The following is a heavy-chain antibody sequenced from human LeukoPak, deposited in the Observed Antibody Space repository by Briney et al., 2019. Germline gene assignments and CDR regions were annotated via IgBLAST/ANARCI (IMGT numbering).Heavy chain of an antibody. CDR2: ISDTGGST. CDR3: AKGSSGSRPYYFDY. V-gene: IGHV3-23*01. J-gene: IGHJ4*02. D-gene: IGHD3-10*01. Sequence: GGSLRLSCAASGLTFSSYAMSWVRQAPGRGLKWVSAISDTGGSTYYAGSVKGRFTISRDNSKNTLSLQMNSLRVEDTAVYYCAKGSSGSRPYYFDYWGQGSLVTVSS. CDR1: GLTFSSYA.